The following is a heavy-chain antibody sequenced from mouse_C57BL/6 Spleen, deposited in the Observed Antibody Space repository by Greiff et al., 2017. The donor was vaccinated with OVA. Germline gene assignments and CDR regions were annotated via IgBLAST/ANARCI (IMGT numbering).Heavy chain of an antibody. Sequence: QVQLQQSGAELARPGASVKMSCKASGYTFTSYTMHWVKQRPGQGLEWIGYINPSSGYTKYNQKFKDKATLTADKSSSTAYMQLSSLTSEDSAVYYCVCVVFTTVVATFHYFDYWGQGTTLTVSS. CDR1: GYTFTSYT. CDR3: VCVVFTTVVATFHYFDY. J-gene: IGHJ2*01. V-gene: IGHV1-4*01. CDR2: INPSSGYT. D-gene: IGHD1-1*01.